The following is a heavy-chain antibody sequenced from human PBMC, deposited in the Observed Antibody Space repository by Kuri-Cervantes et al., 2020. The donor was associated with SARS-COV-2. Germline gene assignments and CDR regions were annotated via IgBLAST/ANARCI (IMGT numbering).Heavy chain of an antibody. CDR2: IYWDDDK. Sequence: SGPTLVKHTQTLTLTCTFSGFSLSTSGVGVGWIRQPPGKALEWLALIYWDDDKRYSPSLKSRLTITKDTSKNQVVLTMTNMDPVDTATYYCAYSSTYYDSSGYYVGVSYFDYWGQGTLVTVSS. J-gene: IGHJ4*02. CDR3: AYSSTYYDSSGYYVGVSYFDY. D-gene: IGHD3-22*01. CDR1: GFSLSTSGVG. V-gene: IGHV2-5*02.